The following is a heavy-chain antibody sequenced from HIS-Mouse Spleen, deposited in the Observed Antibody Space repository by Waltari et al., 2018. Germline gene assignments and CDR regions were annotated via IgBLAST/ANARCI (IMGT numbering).Heavy chain of an antibody. CDR1: GYSISSGYY. D-gene: IGHD2-15*01. Sequence: QVQLQESGPGLVKPSETLSLTCTVSGYSISSGYYWGWIRQPPGKGLAGIGGIYHSGRTEYNTSRKSRVTISVDTSKNQLSLKLSSVTAADTAVYYCAREGGDIVVVVAANDAFDIWGQGTMVTVSS. CDR2: IYHSGRT. V-gene: IGHV4-38-2*02. CDR3: AREGGDIVVVVAANDAFDI. J-gene: IGHJ3*02.